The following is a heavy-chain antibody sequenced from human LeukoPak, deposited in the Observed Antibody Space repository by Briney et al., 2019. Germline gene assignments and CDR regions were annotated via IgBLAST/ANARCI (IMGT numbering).Heavy chain of an antibody. CDR3: ANFGGDSSGYYYPLDY. CDR2: ISSSGSTI. J-gene: IGHJ4*02. D-gene: IGHD3-22*01. Sequence: GSLRLSCAASGFTFSSYEMNWVRQAPGKGLEWVSYISSSGSTIYYADSVKGRFTISRDNAKNSLYLQMNSLRAEDTAVYYCANFGGDSSGYYYPLDYWGQGTLVTVSS. V-gene: IGHV3-48*03. CDR1: GFTFSSYE.